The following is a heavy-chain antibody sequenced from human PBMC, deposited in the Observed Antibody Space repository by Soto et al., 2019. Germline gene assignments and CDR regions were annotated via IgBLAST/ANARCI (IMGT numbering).Heavy chain of an antibody. J-gene: IGHJ4*02. V-gene: IGHV3-13*01. Sequence: GGSLRLSCEASGFTFSKFDMHWVRQPTGKGLEWVSTIGISGDTYYAVSVKGRFTISRDNAKNSSSLQMNSLRAGDTAVYFCARGQEVGAHFFDSWGQGTQVTVSS. CDR2: IGISGDT. CDR3: ARGQEVGAHFFDS. CDR1: GFTFSKFD. D-gene: IGHD2-15*01.